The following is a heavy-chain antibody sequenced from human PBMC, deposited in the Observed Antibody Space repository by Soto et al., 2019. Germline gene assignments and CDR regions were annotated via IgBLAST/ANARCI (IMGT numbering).Heavy chain of an antibody. Sequence: SETLSLTCTVSGGSISSGDYYWSWIRQPPGKGLEWIGYTYYSGSTYYNPSLKSRVTISVDTSKNQFSLKLSSVTAADTAVYYCAREGIAAAGNYWGQGTLVTVSS. CDR1: GGSISSGDYY. V-gene: IGHV4-30-4*01. CDR2: TYYSGST. J-gene: IGHJ4*02. D-gene: IGHD6-13*01. CDR3: AREGIAAAGNY.